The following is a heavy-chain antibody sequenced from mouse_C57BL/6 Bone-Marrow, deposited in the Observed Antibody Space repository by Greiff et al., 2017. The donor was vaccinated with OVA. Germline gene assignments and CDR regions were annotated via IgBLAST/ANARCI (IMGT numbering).Heavy chain of an antibody. D-gene: IGHD3-2*02. CDR1: GYTFTSYG. Sequence: QVQLQQSGAELARPGASVKLSCKASGYTFTSYGISWVKQRTGQGLEWIGEIYPRSGNTYYNEKFKGKATLTADKSPSTAYMELRSLTSEDSAVYFCARRQLRLRGYYAMDYWGQGTSVTVSS. J-gene: IGHJ4*01. CDR2: IYPRSGNT. CDR3: ARRQLRLRGYYAMDY. V-gene: IGHV1-81*01.